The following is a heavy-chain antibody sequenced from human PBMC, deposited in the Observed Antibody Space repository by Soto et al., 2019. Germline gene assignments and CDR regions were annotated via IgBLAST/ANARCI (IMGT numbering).Heavy chain of an antibody. J-gene: IGHJ6*02. V-gene: IGHV5-10-1*01. CDR2: IDPSDFYT. CDR1: GYDFSTYW. D-gene: IGHD3-16*01. Sequence: GESLKISCQASGYDFSTYWISWVRQMPGKGLEWMGRIDPSDFYTNYRPSFQGHVTISVDKSINTVYLQWSSLKASDTAMYYCARPRAFGIHYKHGMDVWGQGTAVTVSS. CDR3: ARPRAFGIHYKHGMDV.